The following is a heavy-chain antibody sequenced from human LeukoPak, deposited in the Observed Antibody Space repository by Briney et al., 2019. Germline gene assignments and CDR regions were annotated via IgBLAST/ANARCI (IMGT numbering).Heavy chain of an antibody. CDR1: GFTFSSYG. J-gene: IGHJ4*02. CDR2: IYSDNT. V-gene: IGHV3-53*01. D-gene: IGHD4/OR15-4a*01. CDR3: ARRAGAYSHPYDY. Sequence: GGSLRLSCAASGFTFSSYGMSWVRQAPGKGLEWVSFIYSDNTHYSDSVRGRFTISRDNSKNTLYLQMNSLRAEDTAVYYCARRAGAYSHPYDYWGQGTLVTVSS.